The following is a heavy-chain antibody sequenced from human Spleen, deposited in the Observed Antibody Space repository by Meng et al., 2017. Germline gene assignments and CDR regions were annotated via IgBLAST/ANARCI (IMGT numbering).Heavy chain of an antibody. Sequence: QQQQGGAVLLQPSETLSPTCAVDGGSFSGYCRSWIRQPPGKGLEWIGEINHSGSTNYNLSLKSRVAISVDTSKNQFSLKLTSVTAADTAVYYCARTNGDYLPVNYWGQGTLVTVSS. V-gene: IGHV4-34*01. CDR3: ARTNGDYLPVNY. CDR1: GGSFSGYC. CDR2: INHSGST. D-gene: IGHD4-17*01. J-gene: IGHJ4*02.